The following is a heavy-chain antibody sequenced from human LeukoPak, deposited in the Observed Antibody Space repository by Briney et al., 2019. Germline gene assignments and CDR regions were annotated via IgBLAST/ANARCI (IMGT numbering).Heavy chain of an antibody. CDR3: ARDRYSSSWHPFDY. J-gene: IGHJ4*02. CDR1: GYTFTSNY. Sequence: ASVKVSCKAFGYTFTSNYMHWVRQAPGQGPEWMGVISPSGGSTTYAQKFQGRVTMTRDMSTSTVYMELSSLRSEDTAVYYCARDRYSSSWHPFDYWGQGTLVTVSS. CDR2: ISPSGGST. D-gene: IGHD6-13*01. V-gene: IGHV1-46*01.